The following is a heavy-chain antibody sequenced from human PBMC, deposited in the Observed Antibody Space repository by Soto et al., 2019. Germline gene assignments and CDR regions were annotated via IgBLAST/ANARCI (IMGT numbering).Heavy chain of an antibody. CDR2: IIPIFGTA. CDR1: GGTFSSCA. J-gene: IGHJ4*02. D-gene: IGHD4-17*01. CDR3: ARWGAYGDYPGGYFDY. Sequence: GASVKVSCKASGGTFSSCAISWVRQAPGQGLEWMGGIIPIFGTANYAQKFQGRVTITADESTSTAYMELSSLRSEDTAVYYCARWGAYGDYPGGYFDYWGQGTLVTVSS. V-gene: IGHV1-69*13.